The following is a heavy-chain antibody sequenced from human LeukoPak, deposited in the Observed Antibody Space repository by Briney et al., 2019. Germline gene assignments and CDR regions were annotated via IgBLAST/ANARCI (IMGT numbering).Heavy chain of an antibody. CDR1: GFIFSSYG. CDR2: IRCEGSNK. V-gene: IGHV3-30*02. CDR3: AKGLWYYYDSSGYVDY. J-gene: IGHJ4*02. Sequence: GVSLRLSCAASGFIFSSYGMHWVRQAPGKGLEGVAFIRCEGSNKYYADSVKGRFTISRDNSKNTLYLQMNSLRAEDTAVYYCAKGLWYYYDSSGYVDYWGQGTLVTVSS. D-gene: IGHD3-22*01.